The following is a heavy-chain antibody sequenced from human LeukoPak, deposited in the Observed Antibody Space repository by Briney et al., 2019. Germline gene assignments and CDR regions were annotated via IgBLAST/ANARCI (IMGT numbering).Heavy chain of an antibody. CDR3: ARDHPGDTTDSYVYYFDY. CDR1: GGSISSSSYY. V-gene: IGHV4-39*02. Sequence: SETLSLTCTVSGGSISSSSYYWGWIRQPPGKGLEWIGSIYYSGSTYYNPSLKSRVTISVDTSKNQFSLKLSSVTAADTAVYYCARDHPGDTTDSYVYYFDYWGQGTLVTVSS. J-gene: IGHJ4*02. CDR2: IYYSGST. D-gene: IGHD2/OR15-2a*01.